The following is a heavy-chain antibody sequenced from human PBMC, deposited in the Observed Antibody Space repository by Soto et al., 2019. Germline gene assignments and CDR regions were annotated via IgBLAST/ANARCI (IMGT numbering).Heavy chain of an antibody. CDR2: ISSNGGST. CDR3: ARAFGYAFDI. CDR1: GFPFSSYA. J-gene: IGHJ3*02. D-gene: IGHD3-10*01. V-gene: IGHV3-64*01. Sequence: PGGSLRLSCAASGFPFSSYAMHWVRQAPGKGLEYVSVISSNGGSTDYANSVKGRFTISRDNSKNTLYLQMGSLRAEDMAVYYCARAFGYAFDIWGQGTMVTVSS.